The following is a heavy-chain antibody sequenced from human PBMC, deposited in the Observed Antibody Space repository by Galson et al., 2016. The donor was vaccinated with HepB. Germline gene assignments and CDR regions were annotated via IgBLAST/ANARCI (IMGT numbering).Heavy chain of an antibody. CDR2: IWHDGTIK. V-gene: IGHV3-33*08. CDR1: GFTFSSFA. CDR3: ARDSMATITGLDGFDI. J-gene: IGHJ3*02. D-gene: IGHD5-24*01. Sequence: SLRLSCAASGFTFSSFAMHWVRQAPGKGLEWVAVIWHDGTIKYYTDSVKGRFTISRDSSNNTLYLQMNSLRAEDTAVYYCARDSMATITGLDGFDIWGRGTMVTVSP.